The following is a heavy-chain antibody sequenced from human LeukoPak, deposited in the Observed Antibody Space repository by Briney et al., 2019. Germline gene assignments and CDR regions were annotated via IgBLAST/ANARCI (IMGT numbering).Heavy chain of an antibody. D-gene: IGHD6-13*01. CDR1: GGSFSGYY. CDR3: ARDSSSSSYDY. Sequence: SETLSLICAVYGGSFSGYYWSWIRQPPGKGPEWIGEINHSGSTNYNPSLKSRVTISVDTSKNQFSLKLSSVTAADTAVYYCARDSSSSSYDYWGQGTLVTVSS. J-gene: IGHJ4*02. V-gene: IGHV4-34*01. CDR2: INHSGST.